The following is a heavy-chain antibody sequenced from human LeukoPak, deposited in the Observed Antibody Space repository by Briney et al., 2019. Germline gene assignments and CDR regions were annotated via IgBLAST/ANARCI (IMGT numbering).Heavy chain of an antibody. CDR3: ARDHGDRYYDYYYMDV. J-gene: IGHJ6*03. V-gene: IGHV1-69*04. Sequence: RASVKVSCKTSGDTFNSYTISWVRQAPGQGLEWMGRIIPILGIANYAQKFQGRVTITADKSTSTAYMELSSLRSEDTAVYYCARDHGDRYYDYYYMDVWGKGTTVTVSS. CDR1: GDTFNSYT. CDR2: IIPILGIA. D-gene: IGHD4-17*01.